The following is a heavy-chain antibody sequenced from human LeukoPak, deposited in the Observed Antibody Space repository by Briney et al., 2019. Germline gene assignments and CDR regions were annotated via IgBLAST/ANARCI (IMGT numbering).Heavy chain of an antibody. J-gene: IGHJ4*02. D-gene: IGHD6-19*01. CDR3: ARGWYNFDY. V-gene: IGHV3-23*01. Sequence: PGRSLRLSCAASGFIFSNYAMSWVRQAPGKGLEWVSGINNSGDRRFYADSVKGRFTISRDNSKNTLYLQMNSLRAEDTAVYYCARGWYNFDYWGQGTRVTVSS. CDR2: INNSGDRR. CDR1: GFIFSNYA.